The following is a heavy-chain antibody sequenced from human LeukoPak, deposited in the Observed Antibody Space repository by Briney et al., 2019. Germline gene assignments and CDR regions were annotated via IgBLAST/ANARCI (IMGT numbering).Heavy chain of an antibody. D-gene: IGHD2-15*01. CDR3: VKGRSGTSSYDY. Sequence: GGSLRLSCGASGFTFSNDAMSWVRQAPGKGLGWVSFITNSGDSAYYADSVKGRFTVSRDNSKNTLYLQMNRLRAEDTAVYYCVKGRSGTSSYDYWGQGTLVTVSS. J-gene: IGHJ4*02. CDR2: ITNSGDSA. V-gene: IGHV3-23*01. CDR1: GFTFSNDA.